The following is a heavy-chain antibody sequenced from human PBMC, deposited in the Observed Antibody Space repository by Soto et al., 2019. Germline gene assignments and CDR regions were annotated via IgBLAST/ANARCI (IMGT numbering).Heavy chain of an antibody. CDR1: GLTVSGKKY. Sequence: DVHLVESGGGLIQPGESLRLSCAAFGLTVSGKKYVAWVRQAPEQGLEWISALYDVDGTYYADSVKGRFTTSSDSSKTTVYLQMNGLRPDDTAVYYCASWHEREHAYDVWGRGTTVTVSS. D-gene: IGHD1-1*01. V-gene: IGHV3-53*01. CDR2: LYDVDGT. J-gene: IGHJ3*01. CDR3: ASWHEREHAYDV.